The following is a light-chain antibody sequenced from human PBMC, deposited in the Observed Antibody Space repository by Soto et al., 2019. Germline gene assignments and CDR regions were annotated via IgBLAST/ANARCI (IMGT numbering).Light chain of an antibody. Sequence: DIQMTQSPSSLSASVRDRVTITCRASQSISISLNWYQMKPXKAPNLXXYGASYLKSGVPTRFSGSGSGTDLTLTISSLQTEDFANYYCQQTYTTPEITFGQGTRLEI. J-gene: IGKJ5*01. CDR1: QSISIS. CDR2: GAS. CDR3: QQTYTTPEIT. V-gene: IGKV1-39*01.